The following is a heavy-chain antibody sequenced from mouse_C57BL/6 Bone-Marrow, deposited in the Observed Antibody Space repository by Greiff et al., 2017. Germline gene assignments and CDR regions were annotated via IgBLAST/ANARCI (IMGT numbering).Heavy chain of an antibody. D-gene: IGHD2-12*01. CDR3: ARRLRRRDYYAMDY. J-gene: IGHJ4*01. V-gene: IGHV5-6*02. CDR1: GFTFSSYG. Sequence: EVKLVESGGDLVKPGGSLKLSCAASGFTFSSYGMSWVRQTPDKRLEWVATISSGGSYTYYPDSVKGRFTISRDNAKNTLYLQMSSLKSEDTAMYYCARRLRRRDYYAMDYWGQGTSVTVSS. CDR2: ISSGGSYT.